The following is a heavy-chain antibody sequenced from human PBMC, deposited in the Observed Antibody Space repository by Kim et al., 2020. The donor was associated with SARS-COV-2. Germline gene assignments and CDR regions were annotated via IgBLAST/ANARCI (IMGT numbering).Heavy chain of an antibody. J-gene: IGHJ4*02. D-gene: IGHD3-22*01. Sequence: ASVKVSCKASGYTFTSYGISWVRQAPGQGLEWMGWISAYNGNTNYAQKLQGRVTMTTDTSTSTAYMELRSLRSDDTAVYYCARDSRGPSYDSSGYGPTSNLDYWGQGTLVTVSS. CDR2: ISAYNGNT. CDR3: ARDSRGPSYDSSGYGPTSNLDY. CDR1: GYTFTSYG. V-gene: IGHV1-18*04.